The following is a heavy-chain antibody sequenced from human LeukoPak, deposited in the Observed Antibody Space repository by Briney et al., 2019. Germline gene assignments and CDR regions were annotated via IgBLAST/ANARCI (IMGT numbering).Heavy chain of an antibody. Sequence: PGGSLRLSCAASGLTFDDYTLHWVRQAPGKGLEWVSLISRNGAVTKYADSVRGRFTVSRDNSKNTLYLQMNSLRAEDTAVYYCAKNYGDYPYYYYYMDVWGKGTTVTVSS. J-gene: IGHJ6*03. D-gene: IGHD4-17*01. CDR1: GLTFDDYT. CDR3: AKNYGDYPYYYYYMDV. V-gene: IGHV3-43*01. CDR2: ISRNGAVT.